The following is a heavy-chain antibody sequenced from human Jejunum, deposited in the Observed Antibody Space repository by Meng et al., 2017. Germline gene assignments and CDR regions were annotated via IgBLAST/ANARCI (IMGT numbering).Heavy chain of an antibody. J-gene: IGHJ4*02. Sequence: QVQMEQSGAEVRKPGASVRVSCEASGYTFTAYYVHWVRQAPGQGLEWMGRMNPNNGDTNYAQKFQGRVTMTRATSTAYMDLSSLTSDDTAVYYCAKDEGTTTAFDHWGQGTLVTVSS. D-gene: IGHD1-26*01. V-gene: IGHV1-2*06. CDR2: MNPNNGDT. CDR1: GYTFTAYY. CDR3: AKDEGTTTAFDH.